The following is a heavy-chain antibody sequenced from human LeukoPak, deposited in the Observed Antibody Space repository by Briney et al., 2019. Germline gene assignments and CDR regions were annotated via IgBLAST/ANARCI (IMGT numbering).Heavy chain of an antibody. CDR2: ISGSGRDT. J-gene: IGHJ4*02. CDR3: AKVVNSGDYYYFDY. V-gene: IGHV3-23*01. Sequence: GGSLRLSCAASEFTFSSYWMSWVRQAPGKGLEWVSAISGSGRDTYYADSVKGRFAISRDTSKNTLSLQMHSLRVDDTAVYYCAKVVNSGDYYYFDYWGQGTLVTVSS. CDR1: EFTFSSYW. D-gene: IGHD3-22*01.